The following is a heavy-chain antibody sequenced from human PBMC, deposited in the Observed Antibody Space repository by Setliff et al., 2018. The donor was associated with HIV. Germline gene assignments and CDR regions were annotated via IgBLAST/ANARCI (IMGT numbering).Heavy chain of an antibody. V-gene: IGHV3-21*05. CDR3: ARGDSFVYSYVYPDY. CDR2: VSSTSGNI. Sequence: PGGSLRLSCAASGFSFSNYGMNWVRQAPGKGLEWVSYVSSTSGNINYADSVKGRFTISRDNTKNSLYLQMNSLRAEDTAVYYCARGDSFVYSYVYPDYWGQGTLVTVSS. D-gene: IGHD3-22*01. CDR1: GFSFSNYG. J-gene: IGHJ4*02.